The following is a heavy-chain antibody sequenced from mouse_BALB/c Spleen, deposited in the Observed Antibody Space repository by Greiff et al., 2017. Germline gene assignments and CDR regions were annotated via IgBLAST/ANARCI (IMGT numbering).Heavy chain of an antibody. Sequence: EVKLVESGGGLVKPGGSLKLSCAASGFTFSSYAMSWVRQTPEKRLEWVASISSGGSTYYPDSVKGRFTISRDNARNILYLQMSSLRSEDTAMYYCARGEIYYYGSSYGYWGQGTTLTVSS. V-gene: IGHV5-6-5*01. J-gene: IGHJ2*01. D-gene: IGHD1-1*01. CDR1: GFTFSSYA. CDR2: ISSGGST. CDR3: ARGEIYYYGSSYGY.